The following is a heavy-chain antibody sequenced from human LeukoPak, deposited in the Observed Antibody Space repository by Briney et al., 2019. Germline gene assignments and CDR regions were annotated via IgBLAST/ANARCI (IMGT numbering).Heavy chain of an antibody. CDR1: GFTFSSYW. Sequence: PGGSLRLSCAASGFTFSSYWMSWVRQAPGKGLEWVANIKQDGSEKYYVDSVKGRFTISRDNAKNSLYQQMNSLRAEDTAAYYCARDLTARATFDYWGQGTLVTVSS. CDR2: IKQDGSEK. J-gene: IGHJ4*02. CDR3: ARDLTARATFDY. D-gene: IGHD6-6*01. V-gene: IGHV3-7*01.